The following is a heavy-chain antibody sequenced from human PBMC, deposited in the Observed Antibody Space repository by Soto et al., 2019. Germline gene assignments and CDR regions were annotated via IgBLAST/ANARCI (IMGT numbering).Heavy chain of an antibody. Sequence: GASVKLSCKACGDNFNSNGMKWVRQAHGQGLELMGWISAYDGKTTYAEKFQGRVTMTTDASTSTAYMELRSLRSDDTAVYYCARDPHEYWTSYWFDPWGQGTLVTAPQ. CDR1: GDNFNSNG. V-gene: IGHV1-18*01. J-gene: IGHJ5*02. CDR3: ARDPHEYWTSYWFDP. CDR2: ISAYDGKT. D-gene: IGHD3-3*01.